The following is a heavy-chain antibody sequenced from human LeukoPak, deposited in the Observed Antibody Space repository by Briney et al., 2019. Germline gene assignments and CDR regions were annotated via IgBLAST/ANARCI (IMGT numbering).Heavy chain of an antibody. V-gene: IGHV3-43*02. J-gene: IGHJ4*02. D-gene: IGHD6-6*01. CDR3: AKVAYSTSADY. CDR1: GFTSDDYA. CDR2: ISRDSGYT. Sequence: GGSLRLSCAASGFTSDDYAMHWVRQAPGRGLEWVSLISRDSGYTYYAASVKGRFTIPRDNSKNSLYLQMNSLRTEDTALYYCAKVAYSTSADYWGQGTLVTVSS.